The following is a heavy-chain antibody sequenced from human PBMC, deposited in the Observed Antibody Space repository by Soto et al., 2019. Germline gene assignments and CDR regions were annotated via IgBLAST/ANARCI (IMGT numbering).Heavy chain of an antibody. V-gene: IGHV1-18*01. CDR1: GYPFGGYG. CDR3: VRDSLTTVTPFDASDI. Sequence: QVHLVQSGAEVKHPGASVKVSCKASGYPFGGYGVSWVRQAPGQGLEWMGWISGYNGNTNYAQKVQDRVTMTTDTSTNTAYMELRRLRSDDTAVYYCVRDSLTTVTPFDASDIWGQGTMVTVSS. D-gene: IGHD4-17*01. J-gene: IGHJ3*02. CDR2: ISGYNGNT.